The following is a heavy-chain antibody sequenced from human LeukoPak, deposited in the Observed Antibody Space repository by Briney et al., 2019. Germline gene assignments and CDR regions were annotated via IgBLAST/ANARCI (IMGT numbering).Heavy chain of an antibody. V-gene: IGHV1-46*01. Sequence: ASVKVSCKASGYTFTSNYIHWVRQAPGQGLEWMGMIYPRDGSTSYAQKFQGRVTVTRDTSTSTVHMELSGPRSEDTAVYYCASVYKHGMDVWGQGTTVTVSS. CDR3: ASVYKHGMDV. CDR1: GYTFTSNY. D-gene: IGHD5-24*01. CDR2: IYPRDGST. J-gene: IGHJ6*02.